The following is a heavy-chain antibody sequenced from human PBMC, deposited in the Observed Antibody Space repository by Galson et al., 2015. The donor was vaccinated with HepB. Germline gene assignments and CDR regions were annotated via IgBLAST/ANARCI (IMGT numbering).Heavy chain of an antibody. Sequence: SVKVSCKASGHTLTSFGISWVRQAPGQGLEWMGWISASNGNTHYAQAFQGRVTLTTDTSTNSAYLELRTLRSDDTAVYYCASVGGPDRNNWRDNYSYYAMDVWGQGTTVTVSS. V-gene: IGHV1-18*01. CDR1: GHTLTSFG. J-gene: IGHJ6*02. D-gene: IGHD1-1*01. CDR2: ISASNGNT. CDR3: ASVGGPDRNNWRDNYSYYAMDV.